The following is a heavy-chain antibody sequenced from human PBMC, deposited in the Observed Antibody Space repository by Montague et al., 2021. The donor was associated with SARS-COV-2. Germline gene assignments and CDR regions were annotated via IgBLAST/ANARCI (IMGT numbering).Heavy chain of an antibody. CDR1: GGSFSNYH. D-gene: IGHD1-1*01. Sequence: SETLSLTCAVYGGSFSNYHWTWIRQSPGGGLEWIGQINYSGSTKYNPSLRSRVTMSIDTSKNQFSLKLTSVTAADTAVYYCARGASGYWGQGTLVTVSS. CDR2: INYSGST. V-gene: IGHV4-34*01. J-gene: IGHJ4*02. CDR3: ARGASGY.